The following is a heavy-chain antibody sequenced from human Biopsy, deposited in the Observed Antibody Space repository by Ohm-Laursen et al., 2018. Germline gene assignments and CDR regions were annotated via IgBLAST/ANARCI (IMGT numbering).Heavy chain of an antibody. CDR1: GYSFTSYY. V-gene: IGHV1-46*01. D-gene: IGHD6-19*01. CDR2: INPSGSTT. J-gene: IGHJ4*02. Sequence: VKVSCTASGYSFTSYYMHWVRQAPGQGLEWMGMINPSGSTTSYPQIFQGRVTMTRDTSKSTVYMELSSLRSADTAVYFCARNTGWYGDLYYFDYWGQGTLVTVSS. CDR3: ARNTGWYGDLYYFDY.